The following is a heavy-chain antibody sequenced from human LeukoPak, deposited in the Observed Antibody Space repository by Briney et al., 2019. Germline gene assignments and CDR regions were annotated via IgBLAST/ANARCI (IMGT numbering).Heavy chain of an antibody. J-gene: IGHJ6*03. Sequence: GGSLRLSCAASGFTFDDYTMHWVRQAPGKGLEWVSLIIWDGGSTYYADSVKGRFTISRDNSKNSLYLQMNSLRTEDTALYYCAKDYKAATPGDYYYYMDVRGKGTTVTVSS. CDR2: IIWDGGST. CDR3: AKDYKAATPGDYYYYMDV. V-gene: IGHV3-43*01. CDR1: GFTFDDYT. D-gene: IGHD2-15*01.